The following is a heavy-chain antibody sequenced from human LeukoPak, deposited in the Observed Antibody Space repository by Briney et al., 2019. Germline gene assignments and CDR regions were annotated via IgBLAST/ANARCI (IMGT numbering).Heavy chain of an antibody. CDR2: IRYDGSNK. D-gene: IGHD4-17*01. CDR3: ARDQYGDYDY. CDR1: GFTFSSYG. V-gene: IGHV3-30*02. J-gene: IGHJ4*02. Sequence: QSGGSLRLSCAASGFTFSSYGMHWVRQAPGKGLEWVAFIRYDGSNKYYADSVKGRFTISRDNSKNTLYLQMNSLRAEDTAVYYCARDQYGDYDYWGQGTLVTVSS.